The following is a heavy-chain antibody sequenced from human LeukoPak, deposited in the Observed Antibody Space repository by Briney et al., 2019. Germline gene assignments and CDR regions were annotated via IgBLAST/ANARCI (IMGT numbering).Heavy chain of an antibody. CDR3: ARDPHVLRFLEWLAPFDY. Sequence: ASVKVSCKASGYTFTSYGISWVRQAPGQGLEWMGWISPYNGNTNYARKLQGRVMMTTDTSTSTAYMELRSLRSDDTAVYYCARDPHVLRFLEWLAPFDYWGQGTLVTVSS. CDR2: ISPYNGNT. D-gene: IGHD3-3*01. CDR1: GYTFTSYG. V-gene: IGHV1-18*01. J-gene: IGHJ4*02.